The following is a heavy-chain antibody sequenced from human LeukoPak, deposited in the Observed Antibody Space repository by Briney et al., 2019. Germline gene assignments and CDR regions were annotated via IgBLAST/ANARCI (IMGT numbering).Heavy chain of an antibody. Sequence: GGSLRLSCAASGFTFSDYYMSWIRQAPGKGLEWVSYISSSSSYTNYADSVKGRFTIPRDNAKNSLYLQMNSLRAEDTAVYYCARLGWATAPLDYWGQGTLVTVSS. D-gene: IGHD5-12*01. CDR1: GFTFSDYY. CDR2: ISSSSSYT. J-gene: IGHJ4*02. V-gene: IGHV3-11*06. CDR3: ARLGWATAPLDY.